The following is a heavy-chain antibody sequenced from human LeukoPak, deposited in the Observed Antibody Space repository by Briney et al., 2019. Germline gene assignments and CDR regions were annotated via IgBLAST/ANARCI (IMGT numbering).Heavy chain of an antibody. CDR1: GFTFSSYA. D-gene: IGHD2-2*01. CDR2: ISSSSSYI. Sequence: GGSLRLSCAASGFTFSSYAMSWVREAPGKGLEWVSSISSSSSYIYYADSVKGRFTISRDNAKNSLYLQMNSLRAEDTAVYYCARDNIVVPAATDAFDIWGQGTMVTVSS. J-gene: IGHJ3*02. CDR3: ARDNIVVPAATDAFDI. V-gene: IGHV3-21*01.